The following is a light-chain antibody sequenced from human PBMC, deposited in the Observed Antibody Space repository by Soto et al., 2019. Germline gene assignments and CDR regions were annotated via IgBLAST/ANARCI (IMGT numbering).Light chain of an antibody. V-gene: IGLV2-14*01. CDR1: SSDVGAYNY. J-gene: IGLJ3*02. CDR3: SSYTRSSTWV. Sequence: QSALTQPASVSGSPGQSITISCTGTSSDVGAYNYVSWHQQHPGKAPKLMIYGVSNRPSGVSNRFSGSKSGNTASLTISGLQAEDEADYYCSSYTRSSTWVFGGGTKVTVL. CDR2: GVS.